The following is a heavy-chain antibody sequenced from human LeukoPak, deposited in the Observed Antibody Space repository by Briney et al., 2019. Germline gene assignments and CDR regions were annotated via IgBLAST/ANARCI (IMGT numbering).Heavy chain of an antibody. CDR1: GFTFSSYS. J-gene: IGHJ2*01. CDR3: ARDPSSPATPWYFDL. D-gene: IGHD6-25*01. Sequence: GGSLRLSCAASGFTFSSYSMSWVRQGPGKGLEWVSSISSSSTFIYYADSVKGRFTISRDNAKNSLYLQMNSLRAEDTAVYYCARDPSSPATPWYFDLWGRGTLVTVSS. CDR2: ISSSSTFI. V-gene: IGHV3-21*01.